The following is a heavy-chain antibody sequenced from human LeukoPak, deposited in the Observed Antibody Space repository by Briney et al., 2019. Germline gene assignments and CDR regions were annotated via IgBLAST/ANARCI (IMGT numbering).Heavy chain of an antibody. V-gene: IGHV4-61*01. CDR3: ARFSSGWYSGGD. CDR1: GGSVSSGSYY. J-gene: IGHJ4*02. CDR2: IYYSGST. Sequence: SETPSLTCTVSGGSVSSGSYYWSWIRQPPGKGLEWIGYIYYSGSTNYNPSLKSRVTISVDTSKNQFSLKLSSVTAADTAVYYCARFSSGWYSGGDWGQGTLVTVSS. D-gene: IGHD6-19*01.